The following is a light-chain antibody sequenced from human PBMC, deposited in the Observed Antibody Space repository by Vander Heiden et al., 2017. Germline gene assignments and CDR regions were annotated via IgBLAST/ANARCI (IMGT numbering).Light chain of an antibody. CDR1: QDISNY. V-gene: IGKV1-33*01. Sequence: DIQMTKSPSSLSASVGDRVTITCQASQDISNYLNWYQQKPGKAPKLLIYDASNLETGVPSRFSGSGSGTDFTFTISSLQPEDIATYYCQQYDNLLFTFGPGTKVDIK. CDR2: DAS. J-gene: IGKJ3*01. CDR3: QQYDNLLFT.